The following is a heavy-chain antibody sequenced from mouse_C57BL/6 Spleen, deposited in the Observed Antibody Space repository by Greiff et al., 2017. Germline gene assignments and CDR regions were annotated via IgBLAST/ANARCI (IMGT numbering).Heavy chain of an antibody. Sequence: EVKLMESGPGLAKPSQTLSLTCSVTGYSITSDYWNWIRKFPGNKLEYMGYISYSGSTYYNPSLKSRISITRDTSKNQYYLQLNSVTTEDTATYYCARYGYYGSSYVGYFDVWGTGTTVTVSS. CDR3: ARYGYYGSSYVGYFDV. J-gene: IGHJ1*03. CDR1: GYSITSDY. CDR2: ISYSGST. D-gene: IGHD1-1*01. V-gene: IGHV3-8*01.